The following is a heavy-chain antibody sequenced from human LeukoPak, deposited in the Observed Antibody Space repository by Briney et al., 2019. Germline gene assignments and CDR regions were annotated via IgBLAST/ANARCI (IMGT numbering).Heavy chain of an antibody. J-gene: IGHJ6*03. CDR2: INHSGST. Sequence: SLXXAVYGGSFSGXYWXXIRQPXXXXXXXIGEINHSGSTNYNPSLKSRVTISVDKSKNQFSLKPSSVTAADTAVYYCARRSPYYYYMDVWGKGTTVTVSS. CDR1: GGSFSGXY. CDR3: ARRSPYYYYMDV. V-gene: IGHV4-34*01.